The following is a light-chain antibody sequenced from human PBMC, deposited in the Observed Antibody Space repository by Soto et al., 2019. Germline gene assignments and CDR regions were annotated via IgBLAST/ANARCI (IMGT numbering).Light chain of an antibody. CDR1: SSNIGAGYD. CDR2: GNN. V-gene: IGLV1-40*01. CDR3: QSYDSSLVV. Sequence: QSVLTQPPSVSGAPGQRVTISCTGSSSNIGAGYDVHWYQQLPGTAPKLLIYGNNNRPSGVPDRFSGSKSGASASLAITGLQAEDEAEYYCQSYDSSLVVFGRGTKLTVL. J-gene: IGLJ2*01.